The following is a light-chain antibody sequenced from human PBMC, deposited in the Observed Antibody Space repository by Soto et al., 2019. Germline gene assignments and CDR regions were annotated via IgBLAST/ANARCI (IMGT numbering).Light chain of an antibody. CDR2: GAS. V-gene: IGKV3-15*01. CDR1: QSVSNN. J-gene: IGKJ1*01. CDR3: QQHNNWPRT. Sequence: EIVMTQSPATLSVSPGERATLSCRASQSVSNNLACYQQKPGQAPRLLIYGASTRATGIPARFSGSESGTEFTLTISSLQSEDFAVYYCQQHNNWPRTFGQGTKVEIK.